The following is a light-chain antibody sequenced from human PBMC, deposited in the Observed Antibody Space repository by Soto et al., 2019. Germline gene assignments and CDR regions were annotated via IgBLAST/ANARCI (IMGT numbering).Light chain of an antibody. CDR1: QSVSSN. V-gene: IGKV3-15*01. Sequence: EIVMTQSPATLSVSPGERATLSCRASQSVSSNLAWYQQKPGQAPRLLIYGASTRATGIPARFSGSGSGTEFTLTISSLQSEDFAVYYCQQYNNWIPTFGGGTKVDIK. CDR2: GAS. CDR3: QQYNNWIPT. J-gene: IGKJ4*01.